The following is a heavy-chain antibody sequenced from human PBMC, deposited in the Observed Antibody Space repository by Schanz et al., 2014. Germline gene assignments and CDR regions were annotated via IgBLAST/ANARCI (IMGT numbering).Heavy chain of an antibody. V-gene: IGHV3-30-3*01. D-gene: IGHD6-13*01. CDR1: GFTFHTYD. CDR2: ISHDGHRD. J-gene: IGHJ4*02. Sequence: VHLEESGGGVVQPGRSLRLSCAASGFTFHTYDMHWVRQAPGKGLEWVAQISHDGHRDFYADSVKGRFTISRDNAKNSLYLQMNSLRAEDTALYYCARDSGSSSWYPSDYCGQGTLVTVSS. CDR3: ARDSGSSSWYPSDY.